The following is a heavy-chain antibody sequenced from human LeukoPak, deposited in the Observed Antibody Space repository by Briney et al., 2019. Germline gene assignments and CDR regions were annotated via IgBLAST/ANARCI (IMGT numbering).Heavy chain of an antibody. CDR1: GGSISSYY. J-gene: IGHJ5*02. CDR3: AAHYVAGRGWFDP. CDR2: IYYSGST. D-gene: IGHD6-19*01. V-gene: IGHV4-59*01. Sequence: SETLSLTCTVSGGSISSYYWSWIRQPPGKGLEWIGYIYYSGSTNYNPSLKSRVTISVDTSKNQFSLKLSSVTAADTAVYYCAAHYVAGRGWFDPWGQGTLVTASS.